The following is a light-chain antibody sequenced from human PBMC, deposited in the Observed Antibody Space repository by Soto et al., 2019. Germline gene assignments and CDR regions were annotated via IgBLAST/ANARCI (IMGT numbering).Light chain of an antibody. CDR3: MQALQTPYT. CDR1: QSLLHSNGYNY. V-gene: IGKV2-28*01. J-gene: IGKJ2*01. CDR2: VGS. Sequence: DIVMTQSPLSLPVTPGEPASISCRSSQSLLHSNGYNYLDWYLQKPRQSPQLLLDVGSNRASGVPDRFRGRGSGTDFTLKISRVEAEDVGVYYFMQALQTPYTFGQGTKLEIK.